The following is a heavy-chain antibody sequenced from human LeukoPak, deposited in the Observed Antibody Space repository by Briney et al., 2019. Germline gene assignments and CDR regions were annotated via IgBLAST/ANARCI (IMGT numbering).Heavy chain of an antibody. CDR3: ARAVIVPNFDY. CDR2: INHSGST. Sequence: PSETLSLTCTVSGGSISSSSYYWSWIRQPPGKGLEWIGEINHSGSTNYNPSLKSRVTISVDTSKNQFSLKLSSVTAADTAVYYCARAVIVPNFDYWGQGTLVTVSS. D-gene: IGHD3-16*02. V-gene: IGHV4-39*07. J-gene: IGHJ4*02. CDR1: GGSISSSSYY.